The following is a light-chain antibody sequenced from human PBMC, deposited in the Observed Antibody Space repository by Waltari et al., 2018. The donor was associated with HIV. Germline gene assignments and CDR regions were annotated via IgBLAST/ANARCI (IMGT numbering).Light chain of an antibody. CDR2: SNN. J-gene: IGLJ2*01. CDR3: ATWDDSLNGVV. V-gene: IGLV1-44*01. CDR1: SSNLGSNT. Sequence: QSVLTQPPSASGTPGQRVTISCSGRSSNLGSNTVNWYQQLPGTAPKVLIYSNNQRPSGVPDRCSGSKSGTSASLAISGLQSEDEAAYYCATWDDSLNGVVFGGGTTLTGL.